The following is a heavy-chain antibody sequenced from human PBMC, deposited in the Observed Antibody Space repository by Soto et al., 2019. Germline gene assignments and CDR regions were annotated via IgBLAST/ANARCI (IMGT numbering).Heavy chain of an antibody. J-gene: IGHJ6*02. CDR2: IIPIFGTA. V-gene: IGHV1-69*12. CDR1: GGTFSSYA. Sequence: QVQLVQSGAEVKKPGSSVKVSCKASGGTFSSYAISWVRQAPGQGLEWMGGIIPIFGTANYAQKFQGRVTITADESTSTAYMELSSLRSEDTAVYYCARLTIFGVVTYYYGMDVWGQGTTVTVSS. D-gene: IGHD3-3*01. CDR3: ARLTIFGVVTYYYGMDV.